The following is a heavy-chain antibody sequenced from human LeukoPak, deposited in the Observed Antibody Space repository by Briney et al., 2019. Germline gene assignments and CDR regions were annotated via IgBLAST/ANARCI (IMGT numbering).Heavy chain of an antibody. CDR2: IYHSGST. D-gene: IGHD3-10*01. CDR3: ARDGGMLRGLIDS. CDR1: GGSVSSDSYY. V-gene: IGHV4-61*01. Sequence: PSETLSLTCTVSGGSVSSDSYYWSWIRQPPGKRLEWIGYIYHSGSTNYIPSLKGRVTISVDTSKNQFFLKLSSVTAADTAVYYCARDGGMLRGLIDSWGQGTLVTVSS. J-gene: IGHJ4*02.